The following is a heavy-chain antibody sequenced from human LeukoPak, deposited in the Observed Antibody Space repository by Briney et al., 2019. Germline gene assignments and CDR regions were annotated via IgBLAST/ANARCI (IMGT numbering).Heavy chain of an antibody. Sequence: ASVKVSCKASGYTFTSYDINWVRQATGQGLEWMGWINPNSGGTNYAQKFQGRVTMTRDTSISTAYMELSRLRSDDTAVYYCARDYDFWSGYFDFDYWGQGTLVTVSS. CDR3: ARDYDFWSGYFDFDY. D-gene: IGHD3-3*01. J-gene: IGHJ4*02. V-gene: IGHV1-2*02. CDR2: INPNSGGT. CDR1: GYTFTSYD.